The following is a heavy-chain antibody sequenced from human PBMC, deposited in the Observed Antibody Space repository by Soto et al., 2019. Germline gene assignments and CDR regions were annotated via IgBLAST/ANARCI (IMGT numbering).Heavy chain of an antibody. CDR2: IPYSGGP. D-gene: IGHD3-10*01. Sequence: KPSETLSLTCNVSGDSIRSYFWSWVRQPPGKGLEWIGYIPYSGGPTYNPSLKSRVTISIDTSKKQFSLKMTSVTAADTAVYYCASSKMGLISVLETWGQGTLVTVSS. CDR1: GDSIRSYF. CDR3: ASSKMGLISVLET. V-gene: IGHV4-59*01. J-gene: IGHJ5*02.